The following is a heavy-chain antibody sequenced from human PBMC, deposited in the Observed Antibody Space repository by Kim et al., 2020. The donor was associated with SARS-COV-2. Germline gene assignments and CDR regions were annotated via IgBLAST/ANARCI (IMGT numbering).Heavy chain of an antibody. D-gene: IGHD3-10*02. V-gene: IGHV3-21*01. J-gene: IGHJ3*02. CDR3: ARDHAITMIGAFDI. Sequence: ADSVKGRFTIPRDNAKNSLYLQMNSLRAEDTAVYYCARDHAITMIGAFDIWGQGTMVTVSS.